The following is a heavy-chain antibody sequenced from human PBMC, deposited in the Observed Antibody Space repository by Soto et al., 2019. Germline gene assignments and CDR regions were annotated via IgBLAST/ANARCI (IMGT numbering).Heavy chain of an antibody. V-gene: IGHV1-18*01. CDR1: GYTFTSYG. CDR2: ISAYNGNT. Sequence: GVSVKVSCKASGYTFTSYGISWVRQAPGQGLEWMGWISAYNGNTNYAQKLQGRVTMTTDTSTSTAYMELRSLRSDDTAVYYCARGYPYCSSTSCYSDYYYMDVWGKGTTVTVSS. D-gene: IGHD2-2*01. CDR3: ARGYPYCSSTSCYSDYYYMDV. J-gene: IGHJ6*03.